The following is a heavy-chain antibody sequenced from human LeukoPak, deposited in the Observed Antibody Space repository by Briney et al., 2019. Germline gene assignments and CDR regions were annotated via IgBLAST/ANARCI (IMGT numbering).Heavy chain of an antibody. CDR1: GFSFSSYW. J-gene: IGHJ4*02. D-gene: IGHD6-13*01. CDR2: IKEDGSEK. Sequence: GGSLRLSCAASGFSFSSYWMSWVRQAPGKGLEWVANIKEDGSEKNYVDSVKGRFTISRDNAKNSLYLQMNSLRAEDTAVYYCARDNFIAAAGTNFDYWGQGTLVTVSS. CDR3: ARDNFIAAAGTNFDY. V-gene: IGHV3-7*01.